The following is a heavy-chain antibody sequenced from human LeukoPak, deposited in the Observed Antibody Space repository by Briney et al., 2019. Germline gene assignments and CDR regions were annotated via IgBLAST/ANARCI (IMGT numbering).Heavy chain of an antibody. CDR3: AGQGGSGNY. CDR2: IYYSGST. V-gene: IGHV4-31*03. D-gene: IGHD2-15*01. Sequence: PSETLSLTCTVSGGSISGGGYYWSWIRQHPGKGLEWIGYIYYSGSTYYNPSLKSRVTISVDTSKNQFSLKLTSVSAADTAVYCCAGQGGSGNYWGQGTLVTVSS. J-gene: IGHJ4*01. CDR1: GGSISGGGYY.